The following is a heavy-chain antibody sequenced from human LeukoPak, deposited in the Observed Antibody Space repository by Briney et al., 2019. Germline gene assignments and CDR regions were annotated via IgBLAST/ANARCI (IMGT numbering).Heavy chain of an antibody. Sequence: GGSLRLSCAASGFTFSASAMHWVRQASGKGLEWVGRIRSKANSYATAYAASVKGRFTISRDDSKNTAYLQMNSLKTEDTAVYYCTRHQSDYGGHENYYYYYYMDVWGKGTTVTVSS. D-gene: IGHD4-23*01. CDR2: IRSKANSYAT. CDR3: TRHQSDYGGHENYYYYYYMDV. V-gene: IGHV3-73*01. J-gene: IGHJ6*03. CDR1: GFTFSASA.